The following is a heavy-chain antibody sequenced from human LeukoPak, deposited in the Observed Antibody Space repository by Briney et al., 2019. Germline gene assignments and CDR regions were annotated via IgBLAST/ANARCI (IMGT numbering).Heavy chain of an antibody. V-gene: IGHV4-59*01. CDR3: ARGVGAVYWYFDL. J-gene: IGHJ2*01. D-gene: IGHD1-26*01. CDR2: IYYSGST. CDR1: GGSISGYY. Sequence: SETLSLTCTVSGGSISGYYWSWIRQPPGKGLEWIGYIYYSGSTNYNPSLKSRVTISVDTSKNQFSLKLTSVTAADTAVYYCARGVGAVYWYFDLWGRGTLVTVSS.